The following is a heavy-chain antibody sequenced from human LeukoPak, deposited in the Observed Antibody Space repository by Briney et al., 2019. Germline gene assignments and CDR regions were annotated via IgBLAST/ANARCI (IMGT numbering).Heavy chain of an antibody. CDR2: IASDGSST. CDR1: GLTFSSYW. CDR3: ARGRPHGNDY. J-gene: IGHJ4*02. D-gene: IGHD4-23*01. V-gene: IGHV3-74*01. Sequence: GGSLRLSCAASGLTFSSYWMSWVRQAPGKGLVWVSRIASDGSSTTYADSVKGRFSISRDNAKNTLYLQMNSLRVEDTAVYYCARGRPHGNDYWGQGTLVTVSS.